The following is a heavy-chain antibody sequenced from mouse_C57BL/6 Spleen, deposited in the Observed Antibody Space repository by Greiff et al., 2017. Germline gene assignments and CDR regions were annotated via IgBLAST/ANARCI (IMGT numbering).Heavy chain of an antibody. V-gene: IGHV1-80*01. Sequence: VKLMASGAELVKPGASVKISCKASGYAFSSSWMNWVKQRPGKGLEWIGQIYPGDGDTNYNGKFKGKATLTADKSSSTAYMQLSSLTSEDSAVYFCARSSPTVVGYVDVWGTGTTVTVSS. CDR2: IYPGDGDT. CDR1: GYAFSSSW. D-gene: IGHD1-1*01. J-gene: IGHJ1*03. CDR3: ARSSPTVVGYVDV.